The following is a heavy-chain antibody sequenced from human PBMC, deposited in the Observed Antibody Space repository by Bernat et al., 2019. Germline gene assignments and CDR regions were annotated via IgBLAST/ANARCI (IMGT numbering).Heavy chain of an antibody. CDR2: ISGSGGST. Sequence: EVQLLESGGGLVQPGGSLRLSCAASGFTFSSYPMSWVRQAPGKGLEWVSAISGSGGSTYYADSVKGRFTISRDNSKNTLYLQMNSLRAEDTAGYYCAKGASYGYVLDYWGQGTLVTVSS. D-gene: IGHD5-18*01. V-gene: IGHV3-23*01. J-gene: IGHJ4*02. CDR1: GFTFSSYP. CDR3: AKGASYGYVLDY.